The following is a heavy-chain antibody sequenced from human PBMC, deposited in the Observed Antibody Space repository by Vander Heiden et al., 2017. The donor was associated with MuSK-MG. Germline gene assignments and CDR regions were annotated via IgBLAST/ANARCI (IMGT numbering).Heavy chain of an antibody. V-gene: IGHV4-34*01. D-gene: IGHD4-17*01. CDR3: ASAVTSLYYYGMDV. Sequence: QVQLQQWGAGLLQPSETLSLTCAVSGGSVSGYYWSWIRQPPGKGLEWIGEINHSGSTNYNPSLKSRVTISVDTSKNQFSLKLSSVTAADTAVYYCASAVTSLYYYGMDVWGQGTTVTVSS. J-gene: IGHJ6*02. CDR1: GGSVSGYY. CDR2: INHSGST.